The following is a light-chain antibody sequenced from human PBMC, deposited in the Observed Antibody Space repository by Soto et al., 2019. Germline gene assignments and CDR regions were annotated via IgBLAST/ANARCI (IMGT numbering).Light chain of an antibody. J-gene: IGLJ1*01. V-gene: IGLV2-14*01. CDR3: SSYTGSSTSPYV. Sequence: QSALTQPASVSGSPGQSITLSCTGTRSDVGGHNYVSWYQPHPGKAPKLLFYEVGNRPSGVSARFSASKSGNTASLTISGLQAEDEADDYCSSYTGSSTSPYVFGTGTKVTVL. CDR1: RSDVGGHNY. CDR2: EVG.